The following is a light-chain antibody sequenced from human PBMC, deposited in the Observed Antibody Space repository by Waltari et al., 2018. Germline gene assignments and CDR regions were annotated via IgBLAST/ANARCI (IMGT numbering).Light chain of an antibody. CDR2: HAS. V-gene: IGKV1D-13*01. J-gene: IGKJ4*01. CDR3: QQFNNYPLT. CDR1: PGISSA. Sequence: ATQLTQSPSSLSASVGDRVTITCRASPGISSALAWYQQETGKAPKLLIYHASSLESGVPSRFSGSGSGTDFTLTISSLQPEDFATYYCQQFNNYPLTFGGGTKVEIK.